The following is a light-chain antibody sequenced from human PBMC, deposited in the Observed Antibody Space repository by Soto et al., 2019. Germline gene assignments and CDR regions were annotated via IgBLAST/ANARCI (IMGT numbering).Light chain of an antibody. CDR3: QQYFTYPYT. Sequence: DIQMTQSPSTLSAAVGDRVTITSQASQTIRTWLAWYQQRPGEAPNLLIYEASKLQAGVPARFGGSGSGTEFTVTITILQPGDSATYYCQQYFTYPYTFRQGTKLEI. J-gene: IGKJ2*01. CDR2: EAS. V-gene: IGKV1-5*03. CDR1: QTIRTW.